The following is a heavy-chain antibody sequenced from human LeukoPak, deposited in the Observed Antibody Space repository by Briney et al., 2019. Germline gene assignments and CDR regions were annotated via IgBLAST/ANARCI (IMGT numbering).Heavy chain of an antibody. CDR1: GFTFSSYS. D-gene: IGHD2-2*01. Sequence: PGRSLRLSCAASGFTFSSYSMNWVRQAPGKGLEWVSYISSSSSTIYYADSVKGRFTISRDNAKNSLYLQMNSLRAEDTAVYYCARDRYCSSTSCYWGNYFDYWGQGTLVTVSS. J-gene: IGHJ4*02. CDR3: ARDRYCSSTSCYWGNYFDY. CDR2: ISSSSSTI. V-gene: IGHV3-48*01.